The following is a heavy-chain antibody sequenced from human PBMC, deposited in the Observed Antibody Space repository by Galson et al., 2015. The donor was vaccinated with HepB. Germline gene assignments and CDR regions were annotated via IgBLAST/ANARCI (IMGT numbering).Heavy chain of an antibody. CDR1: GFTFSSYS. CDR2: ISSSSSYI. J-gene: IGHJ6*02. Sequence: SLRLSCAASGFTFSSYSMNWVRQAPGKGLEWVSSISSSSSYIYYADSVKGRFTISRDNAKNSLYLQMNSLRAEDTAVYYCARGLLTYYDFWSGYYDYYYYGMDVWGQGTTVTVSS. V-gene: IGHV3-21*04. D-gene: IGHD3-3*01. CDR3: ARGLLTYYDFWSGYYDYYYYGMDV.